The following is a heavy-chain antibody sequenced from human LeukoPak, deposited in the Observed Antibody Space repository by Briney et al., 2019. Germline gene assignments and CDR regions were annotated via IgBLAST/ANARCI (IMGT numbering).Heavy chain of an antibody. CDR1: GFIVRTNY. CDR3: ASSVYSGSPTKSFDY. CDR2: IYSGGNT. V-gene: IGHV3-53*01. Sequence: GGSLRLSCAVSGFIVRTNYMNWVRQAPGKGLEWVSVIYSGGNTYYADSVKGRFTISRDNSKNTPYLQMNSLRVEDTAVYFCASSVYSGSPTKSFDYWGQGTLVTVSS. J-gene: IGHJ4*02. D-gene: IGHD3-10*01.